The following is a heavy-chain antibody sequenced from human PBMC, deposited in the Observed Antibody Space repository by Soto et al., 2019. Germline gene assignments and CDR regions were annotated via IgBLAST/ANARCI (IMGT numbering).Heavy chain of an antibody. CDR3: ARSPKYAQDFDY. CDR2: LYTSGST. D-gene: IGHD2-2*01. CDR1: GGSISSYY. Sequence: QVQLQESGPGLVKPSETLSLTCTVSGGSISSYYWSWSRQPARKGLEWIWRLYTSGSTNYNPSLQSRMNMSVDTSKNQFSLKLSSVTAADTAVYYCARSPKYAQDFDYWGQGTLVTVSS. V-gene: IGHV4-4*07. J-gene: IGHJ4*02.